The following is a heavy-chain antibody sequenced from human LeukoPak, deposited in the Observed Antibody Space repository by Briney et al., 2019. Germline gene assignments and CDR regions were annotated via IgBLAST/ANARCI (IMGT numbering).Heavy chain of an antibody. CDR3: ARGQVPAARGYNWFDP. Sequence: PSETLSLTCAVYGWSFNDHYWNWIRQPPGKGLEWVGEINARGDTNFNPSLKSRVTISVDTSKSQFSLTLTSMIAADTAVYYCARGQVPAARGYNWFDPWGQGTLVTVSS. V-gene: IGHV4-34*01. J-gene: IGHJ5*02. CDR1: GWSFNDHY. D-gene: IGHD2-2*01. CDR2: INARGDT.